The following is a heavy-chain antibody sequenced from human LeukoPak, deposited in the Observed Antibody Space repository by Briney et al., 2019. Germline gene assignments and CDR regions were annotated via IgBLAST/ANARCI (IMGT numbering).Heavy chain of an antibody. CDR1: GFTFSSYS. J-gene: IGHJ4*02. CDR3: ARSGSHDY. CDR2: ISSSSSYT. Sequence: VQPGGSLRLSCAASGFTFSSYSMNWVRQAPGKGLEWVSYISSSSSYTNYADSVKGRFTISRDNAKNSLYLQMNSLRADDTAVYYCARSGSHDYWGQGTLVTVSS. V-gene: IGHV3-48*04. D-gene: IGHD1-26*01.